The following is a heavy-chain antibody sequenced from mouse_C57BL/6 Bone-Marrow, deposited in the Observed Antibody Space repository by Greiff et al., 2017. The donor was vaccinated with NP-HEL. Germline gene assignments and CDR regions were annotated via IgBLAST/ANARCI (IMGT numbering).Heavy chain of an antibody. CDR2: INPNNGGT. V-gene: IGHV1-18*01. CDR3: ARSYYGSSYDYFDY. D-gene: IGHD1-1*01. J-gene: IGHJ2*01. Sequence: EVQLQQSGPELVKPGASVKIPCKASGYTFTDYNMDWVKQSHGKSLEWIGDINPNNGGTSYNQKFKGKATLTVDKSSSTAYMELRSLTSEDTAVYYCARSYYGSSYDYFDYWGQGTTLTVSS. CDR1: GYTFTDYN.